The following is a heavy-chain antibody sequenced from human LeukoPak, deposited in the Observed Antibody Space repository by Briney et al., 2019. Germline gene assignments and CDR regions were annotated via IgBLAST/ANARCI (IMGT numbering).Heavy chain of an antibody. V-gene: IGHV1-69*04. CDR1: GGTFSSYA. J-gene: IGHJ5*02. CDR3: ARVSAAAKNWFDP. D-gene: IGHD6-13*01. CDR2: IIPILGIA. Sequence: ASVKVSCKASGGTFSSYAISWVRQAPGQGLEWMGRIIPILGIANYAQKFQGRVTITADKSTSTAYMELSSLRSEDTAVYYCARVSAAAKNWFDPWGQGTLVTVSS.